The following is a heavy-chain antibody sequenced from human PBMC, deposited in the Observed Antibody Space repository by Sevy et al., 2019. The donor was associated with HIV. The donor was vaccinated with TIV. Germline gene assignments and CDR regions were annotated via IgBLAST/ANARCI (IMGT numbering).Heavy chain of an antibody. CDR2: MNPDSGKR. J-gene: IGHJ6*02. V-gene: IGHV1-8*01. CDR1: GYTFTSYD. Sequence: ASVKVSCKTSGYTFTSYDINWVRQATGQGLEWMGWMNPDSGKRGYAQKFQGRVTMTTNTSISTAYMELRSLRSEDSAVYYCARADLGSSTFFYYYGMDVWGQGTTVTVSS. CDR3: ARADLGSSTFFYYYGMDV. D-gene: IGHD6-13*01.